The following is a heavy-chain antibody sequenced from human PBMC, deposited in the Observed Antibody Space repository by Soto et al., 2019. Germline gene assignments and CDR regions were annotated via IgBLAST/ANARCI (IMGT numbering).Heavy chain of an antibody. CDR3: VREGSCGGDCASWFDP. V-gene: IGHV4-31*03. J-gene: IGHJ5*02. CDR2: IYYSGCT. CDR1: GGSISSGGYY. D-gene: IGHD2-21*02. Sequence: QVQLQESGPGLVKPSQTLSLTCTVSGGSISSGGYYWSWIRQHPGKGLEWIGYIYYSGCTYYNPSLKSRVTISVDTSKNQFSLKLSSVTAADTAVYYCVREGSCGGDCASWFDPWGQGTLVTVSS.